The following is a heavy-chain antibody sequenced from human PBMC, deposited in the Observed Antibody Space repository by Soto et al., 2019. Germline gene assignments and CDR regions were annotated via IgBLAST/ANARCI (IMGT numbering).Heavy chain of an antibody. D-gene: IGHD6-19*01. Sequence: PGGSLRLSYADSGFTFSSYWMHWVRQAPGKGLVWVSRINSDGSSTSYADSVKGRFTISRDNAKNTLYLQMNSLRAEDTALYSFERARIALAVYDYWGPGTMVTGSS. V-gene: IGHV3-74*01. J-gene: IGHJ4*02. CDR2: INSDGSST. CDR3: ERARIALAVYDY. CDR1: GFTFSSYW.